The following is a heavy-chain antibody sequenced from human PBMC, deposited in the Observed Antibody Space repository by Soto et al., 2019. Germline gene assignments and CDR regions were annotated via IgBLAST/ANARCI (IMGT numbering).Heavy chain of an antibody. Sequence: EVQLLESGGGLVQPGGSLRLSCAASGFTFSSYAMSWVRQAPGKGLEWVSAISGSGGSTYYADSVKGRFTISRDNSKNTLYRKMLSLRAKDTDVYYCATCTVTTLDYFDYWGQGTLVTVSS. D-gene: IGHD4-17*01. V-gene: IGHV3-23*01. CDR1: GFTFSSYA. CDR3: ATCTVTTLDYFDY. J-gene: IGHJ4*02. CDR2: ISGSGGST.